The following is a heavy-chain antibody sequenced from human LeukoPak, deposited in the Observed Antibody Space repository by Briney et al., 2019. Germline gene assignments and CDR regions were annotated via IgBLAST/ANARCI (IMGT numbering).Heavy chain of an antibody. V-gene: IGHV4-4*07. CDR3: ARDSDSYGFRDFDI. D-gene: IGHD5-18*01. CDR1: GGSISSYY. Sequence: SETLSLTCTVSGGSISSYYWSWIRQPAGKGLEWIGRIYTSGSTNYNPSLKSRVTMSVDTSKNQFSLKLSSVTAADTAVYYCARDSDSYGFRDFDIWGQGTMVTVFS. J-gene: IGHJ3*02. CDR2: IYTSGST.